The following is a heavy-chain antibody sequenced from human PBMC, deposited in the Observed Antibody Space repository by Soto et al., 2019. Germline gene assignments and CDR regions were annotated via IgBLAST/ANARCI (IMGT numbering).Heavy chain of an antibody. J-gene: IGHJ4*02. CDR2: ISYDGSNK. V-gene: IGHV3-30*18. CDR3: AKEYGSSSLSPDFDY. Sequence: QVQLVESGGGVVQPGRSLRLSCAASGFTFSSYGMHWVRQAPGKGLEWVAVISYDGSNKYYADSVKGRFTISRDKSKNTLYLQMNSLRAEDTAVYYCAKEYGSSSLSPDFDYWGQGTLVTVSS. D-gene: IGHD6-13*01. CDR1: GFTFSSYG.